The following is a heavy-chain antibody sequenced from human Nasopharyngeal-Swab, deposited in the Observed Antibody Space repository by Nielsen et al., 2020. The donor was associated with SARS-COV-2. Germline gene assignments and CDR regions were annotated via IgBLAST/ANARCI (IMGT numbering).Heavy chain of an antibody. V-gene: IGHV1-18*01. D-gene: IGHD6-13*01. CDR2: NSAYNGNT. CDR3: ARVDWQQLVIDY. CDR1: GYTFTSYG. J-gene: IGHJ4*02. Sequence: ASAKLSCKASGYTFTSYGISWVRQAPAHGLEWMGWNSAYNGNTTYAQKLQGRVTITTDTTTSTAYMELRSLRSDETAVYYCARVDWQQLVIDYWGQGTLVTVSS.